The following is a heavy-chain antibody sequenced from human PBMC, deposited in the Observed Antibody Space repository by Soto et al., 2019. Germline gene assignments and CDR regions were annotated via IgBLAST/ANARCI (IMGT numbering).Heavy chain of an antibody. J-gene: IGHJ4*02. Sequence: SETLSLTCTVSGGSISSCGYYWSWIRQHPGKGLEWIGNIYYSGSTYYSPSLKSRVTISVDTSKNHFSLKLSSVTAADTAVYYCARINLYDILTGHYTLQGHFDYWGQGTLVTVSS. V-gene: IGHV4-31*03. CDR2: IYYSGST. CDR1: GGSISSCGYY. D-gene: IGHD3-9*01. CDR3: ARINLYDILTGHYTLQGHFDY.